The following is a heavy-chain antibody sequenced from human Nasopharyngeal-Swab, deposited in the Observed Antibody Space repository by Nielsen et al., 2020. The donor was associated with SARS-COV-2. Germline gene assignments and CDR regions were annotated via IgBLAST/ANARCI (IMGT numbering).Heavy chain of an antibody. J-gene: IGHJ4*02. CDR3: ASAGCSDGSCYSDGYYFDY. V-gene: IGHV3-11*04. D-gene: IGHD2-15*01. Sequence: GESLKISCAASGFTFSDYYMSWIRQAPGKGLEWVSYISSSGSTIYYADSVKGRFTISRDNAKNSLYLQMNSLRAEDTAVYYCASAGCSDGSCYSDGYYFDYWGQGTLVTVSS. CDR2: ISSSGSTI. CDR1: GFTFSDYY.